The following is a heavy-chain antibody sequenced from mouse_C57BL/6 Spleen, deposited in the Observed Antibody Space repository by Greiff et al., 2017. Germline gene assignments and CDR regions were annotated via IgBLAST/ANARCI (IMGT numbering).Heavy chain of an antibody. D-gene: IGHD2-4*01. CDR1: GYSFTGYY. J-gene: IGHJ3*01. V-gene: IGHV1-42*01. Sequence: EVQLQPSGPELVKPGASVKISCKASGYSFTGYYMNWVKQSPEKSLEWIGEINPSTGGTTYNQKFKAKATLTVDKSSSTAYMQLKSLTSEDSAVYYCARRDDYPAWFAYWGQGTLVTVSA. CDR2: INPSTGGT. CDR3: ARRDDYPAWFAY.